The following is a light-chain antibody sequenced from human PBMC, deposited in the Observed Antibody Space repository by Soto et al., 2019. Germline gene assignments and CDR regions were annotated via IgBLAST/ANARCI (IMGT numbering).Light chain of an antibody. V-gene: IGLV9-49*01. CDR2: VGTGGIVG. CDR1: SGYSNYK. Sequence: QPVLTQPPSASASLGASVTLTCTLSSGYSNYKVDWYHQRPGKGPRFEMRVGTGGIVGSKGDGIPDRFSVLGSGLNRYLTIKNIQEEDESDYHCGADHGSGSNFVVFGGGTKVTVL. CDR3: GADHGSGSNFVV. J-gene: IGLJ2*01.